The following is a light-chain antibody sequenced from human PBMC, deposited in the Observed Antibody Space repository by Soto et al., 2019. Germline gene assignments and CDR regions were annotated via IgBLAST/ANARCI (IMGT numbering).Light chain of an antibody. Sequence: QSALTQPASVSGSPGQSITISCTGTSSDVGGYNYDSWYQQHPGKAPKLMIYEVSNRPSGVSNRFSGSKSGNTASLPISGRQDEDEADYYCSSYTSSSTRVFGTGTKLTVL. CDR3: SSYTSSSTRV. CDR2: EVS. CDR1: SSDVGGYNY. V-gene: IGLV2-14*01. J-gene: IGLJ1*01.